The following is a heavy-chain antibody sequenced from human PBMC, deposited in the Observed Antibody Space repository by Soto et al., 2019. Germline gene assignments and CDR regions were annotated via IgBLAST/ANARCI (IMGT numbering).Heavy chain of an antibody. CDR3: AREPRYCRGGSCSITGDAYDI. D-gene: IGHD2-15*01. Sequence: EVQLVESGGGLVQPGGSLRLSCTASGFIVSDTYVNWVRQAPGKGLEWVSVISNRGDTHYADSVRGRFSLSRDISDNTLHFQMNYLRVEDTAVYYFAREPRYCRGGSCSITGDAYDIWGQGTMVTVSS. V-gene: IGHV3-66*01. J-gene: IGHJ3*02. CDR1: GFIVSDTY. CDR2: ISNRGDT.